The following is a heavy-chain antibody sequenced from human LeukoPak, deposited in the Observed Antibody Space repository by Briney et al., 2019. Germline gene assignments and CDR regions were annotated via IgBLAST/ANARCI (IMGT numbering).Heavy chain of an antibody. CDR1: GFTFSNFG. CDR3: ASSHDYDAFDI. V-gene: IGHV3-23*01. CDR2: ISGSGGNM. Sequence: GGSLRLSCTATGFTFSNFGMAWVRQAPGQGLEWVSTISGSGGNMYQADSVKGRFTISRDNSRSTLYLQMNSLRAEDTAVYYCASSHDYDAFDIWGQGTMVTVSS. D-gene: IGHD4-11*01. J-gene: IGHJ3*02.